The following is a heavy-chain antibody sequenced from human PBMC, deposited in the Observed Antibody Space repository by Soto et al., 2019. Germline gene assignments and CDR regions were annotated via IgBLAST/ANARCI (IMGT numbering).Heavy chain of an antibody. V-gene: IGHV3-48*03. Sequence: GGSLRLSCAASGFIFSDYEMNWVRQAPGKGLEWVSFISKSGYPIHYTDSLKGRFSMSRDNAKDTLTLQMNSLRAEDTAVYYCARNLPGGNPMQFDTWGQGVLVTVSS. CDR3: ARNLPGGNPMQFDT. D-gene: IGHD2-15*01. CDR1: GFIFSDYE. J-gene: IGHJ4*02. CDR2: ISKSGYPI.